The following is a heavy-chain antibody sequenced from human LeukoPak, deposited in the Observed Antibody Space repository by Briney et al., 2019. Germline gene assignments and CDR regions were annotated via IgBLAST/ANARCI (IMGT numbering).Heavy chain of an antibody. CDR2: ISSDGRNK. CDR1: GFTFSSYA. J-gene: IGHJ4*02. CDR3: ARDGAYLLWQPYYFDY. D-gene: IGHD3-10*01. Sequence: GGSLRLSCAASGFTFSSYAMHWVHQAPGKGLEWVAVISSDGRNKYSADSVKGRFTISRDNSKNTLYLQMNSLRTEDTAVYYCARDGAYLLWQPYYFDYWGQGTLVTVSS. V-gene: IGHV3-30*04.